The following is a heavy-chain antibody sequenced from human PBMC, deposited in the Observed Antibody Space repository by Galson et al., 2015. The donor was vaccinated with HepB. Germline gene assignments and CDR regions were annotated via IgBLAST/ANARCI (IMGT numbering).Heavy chain of an antibody. CDR3: ARTSGSVYQRSMGYFDY. CDR2: IYSGGST. CDR1: GFTVSSNY. J-gene: IGHJ4*02. Sequence: SLRLSCAASGFTVSSNYMSWVRQAPGKGLEWVSVIYSGGSTYYADSVKGRFTISRDNSKNTLYLQMNSLRAEDTAVYYCARTSGSVYQRSMGYFDYWGQGTLVTVSS. D-gene: IGHD6-19*01. V-gene: IGHV3-53*01.